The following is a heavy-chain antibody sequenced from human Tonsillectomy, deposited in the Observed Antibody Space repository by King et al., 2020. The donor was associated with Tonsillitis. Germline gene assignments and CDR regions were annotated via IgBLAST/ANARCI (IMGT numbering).Heavy chain of an antibody. CDR3: ARYVSGSFDY. Sequence: LQLQESGPGVVKPSETLSLTCIVSGGSISSSDHYWAWIRQPPGKGLEWIGDMYHSGTIFYNPSLKSRITISGGTSENRFSLKLGSVTAADTAVYFCARYVSGSFDYWGQGALVTVSS. CDR1: GGSISSSDHY. D-gene: IGHD1-26*01. V-gene: IGHV4-39*01. J-gene: IGHJ4*02. CDR2: MYHSGTI.